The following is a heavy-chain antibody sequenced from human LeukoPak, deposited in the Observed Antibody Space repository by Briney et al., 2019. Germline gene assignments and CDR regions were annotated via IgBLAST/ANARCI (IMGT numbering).Heavy chain of an antibody. CDR1: GFTFSNAW. V-gene: IGHV3-15*01. D-gene: IGHD6-19*01. J-gene: IGHJ4*02. Sequence: GGSLRLSCAASGFTFSNAWMSWVRQAPGKGLEWVGRIKSKTDGGTTDYAAPVKGRFTISRDDSKNTLYLQMNSLKTEDTAVYYCTTDSSQIAVAGPFDYWGQGTLVTVSS. CDR2: IKSKTDGGTT. CDR3: TTDSSQIAVAGPFDY.